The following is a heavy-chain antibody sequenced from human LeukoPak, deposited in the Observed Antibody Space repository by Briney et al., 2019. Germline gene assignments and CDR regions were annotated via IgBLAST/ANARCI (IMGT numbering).Heavy chain of an antibody. Sequence: GGSLRLSCAASRFTFSDYGMHWVRQAPGKGLEWVAVIWYDGSKRYYTESVKGRLTISRDNSRNTLYLQMNSLKAEDTAVYYCARRDGDNDRGFDYWGQGTLVTVSS. V-gene: IGHV3-33*01. CDR3: ARRDGDNDRGFDY. CDR2: IWYDGSKR. CDR1: RFTFSDYG. D-gene: IGHD4-23*01. J-gene: IGHJ4*02.